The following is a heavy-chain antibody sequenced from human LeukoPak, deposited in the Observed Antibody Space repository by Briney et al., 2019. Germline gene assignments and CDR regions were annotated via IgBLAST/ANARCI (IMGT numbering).Heavy chain of an antibody. CDR2: IKQDGSEK. V-gene: IGHV3-7*01. CDR1: GFTFSNYW. D-gene: IGHD2-2*01. J-gene: IGHJ4*02. Sequence: GGSLRLSCAASGFTFSNYWMSWVRQAPGKGLEWVANIKQDGSEKYYVDSVKGRFTISRDNAKNSLYLQMNSLRAEDTAVYYCARVEFRIVVVPAATLPDYWGQGTLVTVSS. CDR3: ARVEFRIVVVPAATLPDY.